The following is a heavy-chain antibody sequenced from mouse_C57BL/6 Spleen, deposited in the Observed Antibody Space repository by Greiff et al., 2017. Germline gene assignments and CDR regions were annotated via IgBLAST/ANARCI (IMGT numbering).Heavy chain of an antibody. CDR3: ARYSNLGYWYFDV. V-gene: IGHV1-53*01. Sequence: QVHVKQPGTELVKPGASVKLSCKASGYTFTSYWMHWVKQRPGQGLEWIGNINPSNGGTNYNEKFKSKATLTVDKSSSTAYMQLSSLTSEDSAVYYCARYSNLGYWYFDVWGTGTTVTVSS. CDR2: INPSNGGT. D-gene: IGHD2-5*01. J-gene: IGHJ1*03. CDR1: GYTFTSYW.